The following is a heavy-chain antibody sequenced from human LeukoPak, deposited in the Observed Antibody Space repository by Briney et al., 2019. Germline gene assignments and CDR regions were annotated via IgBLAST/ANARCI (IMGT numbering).Heavy chain of an antibody. D-gene: IGHD6-13*01. CDR2: INPNSGGT. V-gene: IGHV1-2*02. CDR1: EYTFTGYY. J-gene: IGHJ6*03. Sequence: ASVKVSCKASEYTFTGYYIHWVRQAPGQGLQWMGWINPNSGGTSYAQKFQGRVTMTRDTSISTAYMELSRLTSDDTAEYYCARGGYSSSWLWYYYYMDVWGKGTTVTISS. CDR3: ARGGYSSSWLWYYYYMDV.